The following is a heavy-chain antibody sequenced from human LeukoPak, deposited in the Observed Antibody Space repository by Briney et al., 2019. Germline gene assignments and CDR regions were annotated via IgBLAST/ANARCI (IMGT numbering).Heavy chain of an antibody. J-gene: IGHJ6*02. Sequence: GGSLRLSCAASGFTFSSYGMHWVRQAPGKGLEWVAVISYDGSNKYYADSVKGRFTISRDNSKNTLYLQMNSLRAEDTAVYYCAKDLRTMIVVVGMDVWGQGTTVTVPS. V-gene: IGHV3-30*18. CDR1: GFTFSSYG. CDR2: ISYDGSNK. D-gene: IGHD3-22*01. CDR3: AKDLRTMIVVVGMDV.